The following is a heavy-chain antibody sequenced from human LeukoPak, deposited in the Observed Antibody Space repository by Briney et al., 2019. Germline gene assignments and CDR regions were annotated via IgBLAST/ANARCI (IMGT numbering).Heavy chain of an antibody. CDR1: GFTFSSYE. D-gene: IGHD3-22*01. CDR2: ISSSGSTI. CDR3: ATTMIVVVKERDSDY. V-gene: IGHV3-48*03. Sequence: GGSLRLSCAASGFTFSSYEMNWVRQAPGKGLEWVSYISSSGSTIYYADSVKGRFTISRDNAKNSLYLQMNSLRAEDTAVYYYATTMIVVVKERDSDYWGQGTLVTVSS. J-gene: IGHJ4*02.